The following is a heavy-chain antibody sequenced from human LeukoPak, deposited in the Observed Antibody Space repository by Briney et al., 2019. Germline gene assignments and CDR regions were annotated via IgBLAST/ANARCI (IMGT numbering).Heavy chain of an antibody. V-gene: IGHV3-21*01. D-gene: IGHD3-22*01. Sequence: PGGSLRLSCAASGFTFSSYSMNWVRQAPGKGLEWVSSISSSSSYMYYADSVKGRFTISRDNAKNSLYLQMNSLRAEDTAVYYCARSSGYNYDYWGQGTLVTVSS. CDR3: ARSSGYNYDY. CDR2: ISSSSSYM. J-gene: IGHJ4*02. CDR1: GFTFSSYS.